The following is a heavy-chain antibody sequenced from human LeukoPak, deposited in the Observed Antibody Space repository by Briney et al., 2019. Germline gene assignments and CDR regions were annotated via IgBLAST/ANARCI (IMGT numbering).Heavy chain of an antibody. CDR3: ARGGNSMPLDY. CDR2: ISSRSSYI. V-gene: IGHV3-21*01. CDR1: VFTFSSYS. D-gene: IGHD4-23*01. J-gene: IGHJ4*02. Sequence: GGSLRLSCAASVFTFSSYSMNWVRQAPAKGLEWVSSISSRSSYIYYADSVKGRFTISRDNDKNSLYLQMNSLRAEDTAVYYCARGGNSMPLDYWGQGTLVTVSS.